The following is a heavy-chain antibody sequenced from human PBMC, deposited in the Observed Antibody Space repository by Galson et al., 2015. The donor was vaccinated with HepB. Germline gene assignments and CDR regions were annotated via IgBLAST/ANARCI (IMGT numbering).Heavy chain of an antibody. Sequence: SLRLSCAASGFTFSSYSMNWVRQAPGKGLEWVSYISNSGNSIDYADSVKGRFTISRDNAKNLLYLQMNSLRAEDTAVYYCARGGYSYGNHWGQGTLVTVSS. CDR3: ARGGYSYGNH. CDR1: GFTFSSYS. V-gene: IGHV3-48*04. D-gene: IGHD5-18*01. CDR2: ISNSGNSI. J-gene: IGHJ5*02.